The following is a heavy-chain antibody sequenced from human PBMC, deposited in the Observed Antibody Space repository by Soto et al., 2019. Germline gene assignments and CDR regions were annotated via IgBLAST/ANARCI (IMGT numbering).Heavy chain of an antibody. CDR2: IIPIFGTA. J-gene: IGHJ4*02. V-gene: IGHV1-69*13. Sequence: ASVKVPCKASGGTFSSYAISWVRQAPGQGLEWMGGIIPIFGTANYAQKFQGRVTITADESTSTAYMELSRLRSEDTAVYYCARGPYDSSGYYYYFDYWGQGTLVTVSS. CDR1: GGTFSSYA. CDR3: ARGPYDSSGYYYYFDY. D-gene: IGHD3-22*01.